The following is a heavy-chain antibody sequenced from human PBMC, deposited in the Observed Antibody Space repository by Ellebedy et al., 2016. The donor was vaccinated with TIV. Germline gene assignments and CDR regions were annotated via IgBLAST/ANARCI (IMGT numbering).Heavy chain of an antibody. CDR3: ARAPSVDPQMDV. V-gene: IGHV1-46*01. Sequence: GESLKISCATSGFTFSSYSMHWVRQAPGQGLEWMGIINPTAGSTSSAQKFQGRVTMTSDTSTRTVYMELSSLRSEDTAVYYCARAPSVDPQMDVWGQGTTVTVSS. CDR2: INPTAGST. J-gene: IGHJ6*02. D-gene: IGHD6-19*01. CDR1: GFTFSSYS.